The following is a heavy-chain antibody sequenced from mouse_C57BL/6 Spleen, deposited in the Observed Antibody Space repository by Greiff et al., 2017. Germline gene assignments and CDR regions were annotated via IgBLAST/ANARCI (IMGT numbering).Heavy chain of an antibody. J-gene: IGHJ2*01. V-gene: IGHV1-50*01. CDR3: ARGAQAKEALFDY. Sequence: QVQLKQPGAELVKPGASVKLSCKASGYTFTSYWMQWVKQRPGQGLEWIGEIDPSDSYSNYNQKFTGKATLTVDTSPSTAYMQLSILTSEASAVYYCARGAQAKEALFDYWGQGTTLTVSS. D-gene: IGHD3-2*02. CDR1: GYTFTSYW. CDR2: IDPSDSYS.